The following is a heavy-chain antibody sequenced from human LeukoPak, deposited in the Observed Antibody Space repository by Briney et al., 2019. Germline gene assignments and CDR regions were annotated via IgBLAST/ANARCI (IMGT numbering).Heavy chain of an antibody. D-gene: IGHD4-17*01. CDR2: IGGSGIRV. V-gene: IGHV3-21*01. CDR1: GFTFSTYG. CDR3: ARAGDYDY. Sequence: GGSLRLSCAASGFTFSTYGINWVRQAPGKGLEWVSGIGGSGIRVYYADSVKGRFTISRDNAKKSLYLQMNSLRAEDTAVYYCARAGDYDYWGQGTLVTVSS. J-gene: IGHJ4*02.